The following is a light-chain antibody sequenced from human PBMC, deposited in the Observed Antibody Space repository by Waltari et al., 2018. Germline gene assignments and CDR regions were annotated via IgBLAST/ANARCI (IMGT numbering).Light chain of an antibody. J-gene: IGKJ3*01. V-gene: IGKV4-1*01. Sequence: DIVMTQSPDSLAVSLGERATINCKSSQSVLYSSNNKNYLAWYQQKPGQHPKLLISWASTRESGVPDRFSGSGSGTDFTLTISSLQAEDVAVYYCQQYYSTPFTFGPGTKVDIK. CDR1: QSVLYSSNNKNY. CDR2: WAS. CDR3: QQYYSTPFT.